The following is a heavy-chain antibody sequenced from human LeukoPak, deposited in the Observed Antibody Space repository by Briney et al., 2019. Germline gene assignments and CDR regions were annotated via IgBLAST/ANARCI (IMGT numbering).Heavy chain of an antibody. CDR3: ARPKSADYDWPDCYFDL. J-gene: IGHJ2*01. D-gene: IGHD4-17*01. CDR1: GGSISSYY. Sequence: PSETLSLTCTVSGGSISSYYWSCIPQPPGKGLVWSVYIYYSGSSNYNPSLKSRVTISVDTSKNQFSLNLSAVTAADTAVYYCARPKSADYDWPDCYFDLWGRGTLVTVSS. CDR2: IYYSGSS. V-gene: IGHV4-59*01.